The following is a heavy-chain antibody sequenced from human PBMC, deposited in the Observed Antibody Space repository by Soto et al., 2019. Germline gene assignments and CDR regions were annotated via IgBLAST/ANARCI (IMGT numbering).Heavy chain of an antibody. CDR1: GSTFSSYA. D-gene: IGHD3-22*01. V-gene: IGHV1-69*12. CDR2: IIPIFGTA. J-gene: IGHJ5*02. Sequence: QVQLVQSGAEVKKPGSSVKVSCKASGSTFSSYAISWVRQAPGQGLEWMGEIIPIFGTANYAQKFQGRVTITADESTSTAYMELSSLRSEDTAVYYCARDRGPSSGYYPYWFDPWGQGTPVTVSS. CDR3: ARDRGPSSGYYPYWFDP.